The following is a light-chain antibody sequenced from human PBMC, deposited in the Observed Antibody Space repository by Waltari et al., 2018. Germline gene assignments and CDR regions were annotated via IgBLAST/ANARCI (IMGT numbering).Light chain of an antibody. V-gene: IGKV1-39*01. CDR3: QQSYSTPFT. CDR1: QSISTY. J-gene: IGKJ3*01. Sequence: DIQMTQSQSFLSASVGDRVTITCRASQSISTYLNWYQQKPGKAPKLLIYATSSLQSGVPSRFSGRGSGTDFTLTVSSLQPEDFATYYCQQSYSTPFTFGPGTKVDFK. CDR2: ATS.